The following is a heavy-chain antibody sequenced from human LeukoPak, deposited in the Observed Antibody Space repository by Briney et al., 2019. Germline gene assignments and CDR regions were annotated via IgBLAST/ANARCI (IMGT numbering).Heavy chain of an antibody. Sequence: SETLSLTCTVSGYSISSGYYWGWIRQPPGKGLEWIGSIYHSGSTYYNPSLKSRVTISVDTFKNQFSLKLSSVTAADTAVYYCARGITIFGADYWGQGTLVTVSS. CDR3: ARGITIFGADY. CDR2: IYHSGST. J-gene: IGHJ4*02. CDR1: GYSISSGYY. V-gene: IGHV4-38-2*02. D-gene: IGHD3-3*01.